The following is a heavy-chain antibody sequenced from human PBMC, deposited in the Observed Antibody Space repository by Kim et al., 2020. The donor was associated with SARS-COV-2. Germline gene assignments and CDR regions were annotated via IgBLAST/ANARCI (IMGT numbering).Heavy chain of an antibody. V-gene: IGHV1-69*13. CDR2: IIPIFGTA. D-gene: IGHD5-18*01. CDR1: GGTFSSYA. Sequence: SVKVSCKASGGTFSSYAISWVRQAPGQGLEWMGGIIPIFGTANYAQKFQGRVTITADESTSTAYMELSSLRSEDTAVYYCARARGGGYSYGFYYFDYWGQGTLVTVSS. J-gene: IGHJ4*02. CDR3: ARARGGGYSYGFYYFDY.